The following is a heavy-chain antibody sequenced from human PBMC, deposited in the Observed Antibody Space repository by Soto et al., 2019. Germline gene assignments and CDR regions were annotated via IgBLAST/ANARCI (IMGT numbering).Heavy chain of an antibody. CDR3: ARENQGGYSSSWYPLYGMDV. V-gene: IGHV1-46*01. Sequence: QVQLVQSGAEVKKPGASVKVSCKASGYTFTSYYMHWVRQAPGQGLEWMGIINPSGGSTSYAQKYKGRVTRARDTSTGTVYLELSSLRSEDTAVYYCARENQGGYSSSWYPLYGMDVWGQGTTVTVSS. D-gene: IGHD6-13*01. CDR1: GYTFTSYY. J-gene: IGHJ6*02. CDR2: INPSGGST.